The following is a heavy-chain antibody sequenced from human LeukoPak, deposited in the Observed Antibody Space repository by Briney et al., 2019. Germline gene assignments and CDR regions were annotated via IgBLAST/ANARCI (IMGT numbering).Heavy chain of an antibody. CDR1: GGSISSYY. V-gene: IGHV4-59*01. Sequence: SETLSLTCTVSGGSISSYYWSWIRQPPGEGLEWIGYIYYSGSTNYNPSLKSRVTISVDTSKNQFSLKLSSVTAADTAVYYCARRTGNAAFFDYWGQGTLVTVSS. CDR3: ARRTGNAAFFDY. D-gene: IGHD1-1*01. J-gene: IGHJ4*02. CDR2: IYYSGST.